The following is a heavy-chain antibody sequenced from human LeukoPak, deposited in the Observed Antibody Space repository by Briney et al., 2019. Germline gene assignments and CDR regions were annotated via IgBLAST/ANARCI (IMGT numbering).Heavy chain of an antibody. CDR1: GFTFSDYY. V-gene: IGHV3-11*01. D-gene: IGHD6-13*01. CDR2: ISSSGSTI. CDR3: ARGHCLSIAAAD. J-gene: IGHJ4*02. Sequence: PGGSLRLSCAASGFTFSDYYMGSIRQAPGKGLEWVSYISSSGSTIYYADSVKGRFTITRENAKNSLYLQMNSLRAEDTAVYYCARGHCLSIAAADWGQGTLVTVSS.